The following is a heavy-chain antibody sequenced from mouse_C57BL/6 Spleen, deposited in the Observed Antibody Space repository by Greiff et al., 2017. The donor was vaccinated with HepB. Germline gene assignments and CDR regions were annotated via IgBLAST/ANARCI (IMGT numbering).Heavy chain of an antibody. J-gene: IGHJ2*01. V-gene: IGHV1-53*01. CDR3: AREVYYDYDGDYFDC. D-gene: IGHD2-4*01. CDR1: GYTFTSYW. CDR2: INPSNGGT. Sequence: QVQLQQPGTELLKPVSPVMLSCKASGYTFTSYWMLWVKQRPGQGLEWIGNINPSNGGTNYNEKFKSKATLTVDKSSSTAYMQLSSLTSEDSAVYYCAREVYYDYDGDYFDCWDQGTTLTDSS.